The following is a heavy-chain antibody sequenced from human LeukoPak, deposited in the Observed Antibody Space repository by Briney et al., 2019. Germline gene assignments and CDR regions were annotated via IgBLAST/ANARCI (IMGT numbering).Heavy chain of an antibody. CDR2: IYSGGNT. D-gene: IGHD3-10*01. Sequence: GGSLRLSCAASGFTVSDNYMSWVRQAPGKGLEWVSDIYSGGNTYYADSVKGRFTIYRDDSKNMLYLQMNNLRTEDTAVYYCARGVQSEPWGQGTRVPLFS. CDR1: GFTVSDNY. V-gene: IGHV3-53*05. CDR3: ARGVQSEP. J-gene: IGHJ5*02.